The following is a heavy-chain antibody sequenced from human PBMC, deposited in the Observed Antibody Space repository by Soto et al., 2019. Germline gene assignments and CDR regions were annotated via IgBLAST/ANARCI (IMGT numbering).Heavy chain of an antibody. CDR3: VRGRDYYGSGSSYLRKHFDY. J-gene: IGHJ4*02. V-gene: IGHV4-39*01. D-gene: IGHD3-10*01. CDR1: GGSIITSDHY. CDR2: IYYSGST. Sequence: SETLSLTCTVSGGSIITSDHYWGWIRQPPGKGLEWIGSIYYSGSTYYSPSLKSRVTISVDTSKNQFSLRLSSVTATDTAVYYCVRGRDYYGSGSSYLRKHFDYWGQGALVTVPS.